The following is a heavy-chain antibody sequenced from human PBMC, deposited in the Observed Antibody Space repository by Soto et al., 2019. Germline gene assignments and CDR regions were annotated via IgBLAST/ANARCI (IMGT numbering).Heavy chain of an antibody. CDR3: ARRVTSAYHFDY. CDR1: GGSISSSSYY. J-gene: IGHJ4*02. CDR2: IYSSGST. V-gene: IGHV4-39*01. Sequence: PSETLSLTCTVSGGSISSSSYYWGWIRQPPGKGLEWIGSIYSSGSTYYNLSLKSRVTISVDTSKNQFSLKLSSVTAADTAVYYCARRVTSAYHFDYWGQGTLVTVS.